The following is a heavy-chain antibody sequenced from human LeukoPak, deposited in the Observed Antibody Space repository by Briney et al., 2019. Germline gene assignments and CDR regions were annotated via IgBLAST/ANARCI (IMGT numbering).Heavy chain of an antibody. CDR3: ARDMVRGVKAYLSWFDP. CDR2: MYVSGRT. V-gene: IGHV4-4*07. J-gene: IGHJ5*02. CDR1: GDSISSYY. D-gene: IGHD3-10*01. Sequence: ASETLSLTCTVSGDSISSYYWSWIRQPAGKGLEWIGRMYVSGRTNFNPSLKSRVTMSVDTSKNQFSLKMTSVTAADTAFYYCARDMVRGVKAYLSWFDPWGQGILVTVST.